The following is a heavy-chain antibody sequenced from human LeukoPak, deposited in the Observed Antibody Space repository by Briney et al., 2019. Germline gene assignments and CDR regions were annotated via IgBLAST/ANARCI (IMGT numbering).Heavy chain of an antibody. CDR3: ARLMVRGKFNPLRERKNRFDH. D-gene: IGHD3-10*01. V-gene: IGHV1-8*01. Sequence: GSSVKLSCKASGYTFTSYDINWVRQATGQGLEWMGWTNPNSGNAGYAQKFQGRVTMTMNTSISTTYMDLRRLRSKATAMSYYARLMVRGKFNPLRERKNRFDHWGQGTLVTVSS. CDR2: TNPNSGNA. J-gene: IGHJ5*02. CDR1: GYTFTSYD.